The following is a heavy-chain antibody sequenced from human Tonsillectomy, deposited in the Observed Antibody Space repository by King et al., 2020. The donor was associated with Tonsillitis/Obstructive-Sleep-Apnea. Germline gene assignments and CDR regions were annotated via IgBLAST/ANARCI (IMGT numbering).Heavy chain of an antibody. CDR1: GGSISNFY. CDR2: ISDSGNT. J-gene: IGHJ6*03. CDR3: ARGYGDYRYYYFYYMDV. D-gene: IGHD4-17*01. Sequence: QLQESGPGLVKPSETLSLICTVPGGSISNFYWSWIRPPPGKGLEWIGYISDSGNTNYNPSLKTRVTISFDTSKNQLSLRLTSVTAADTAVYYCARGYGDYRYYYFYYMDVWGKGTTVTVSS. V-gene: IGHV4-59*12.